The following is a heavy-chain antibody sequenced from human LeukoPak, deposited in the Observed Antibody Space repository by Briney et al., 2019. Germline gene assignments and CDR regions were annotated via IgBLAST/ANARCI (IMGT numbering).Heavy chain of an antibody. CDR3: ARSLEQGFDY. CDR1: GGSISSYY. Sequence: PSETLSLTCTVSGGSISSYYWSWIRQPPGKGLEWIGYIYYSGSTYYNPSLKSRVTISVDTSKNQFSLKLSSVTAADTAVYYCARSLEQGFDYWGQGTLVTVSS. V-gene: IGHV4-59*01. J-gene: IGHJ4*02. D-gene: IGHD1/OR15-1a*01. CDR2: IYYSGST.